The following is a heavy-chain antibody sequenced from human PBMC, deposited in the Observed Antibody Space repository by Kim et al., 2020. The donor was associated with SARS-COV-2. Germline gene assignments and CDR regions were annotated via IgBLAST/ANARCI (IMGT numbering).Heavy chain of an antibody. J-gene: IGHJ6*02. CDR3: ARRLEAAGHYYYYGMDV. CDR2: IYPGDSDT. CDR1: GYNFATYW. V-gene: IGHV5-51*01. Sequence: GESLKISCKGSGYNFATYWIGWVRQMPGKGLEWMGIIYPGDSDTRYSPSFQGQVTISADKSISTAYLQWSSLKASDTAMYYCARRLEAAGHYYYYGMDVWGQGTTVTVSS. D-gene: IGHD6-13*01.